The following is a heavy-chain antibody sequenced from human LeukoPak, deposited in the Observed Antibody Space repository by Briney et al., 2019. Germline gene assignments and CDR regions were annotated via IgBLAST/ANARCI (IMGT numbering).Heavy chain of an antibody. J-gene: IGHJ5*02. V-gene: IGHV4-59*01. Sequence: SETLSLTCTVSGGSISSYYWSWIRQPPGKGLEWIGYIYYSGSTNYNPSLKSRVTISVDTSKNQFSLKLSPVTAADTAVYYCARLNMVRGTNWFDPWGQGTLVTVSS. CDR3: ARLNMVRGTNWFDP. CDR2: IYYSGST. D-gene: IGHD3-10*01. CDR1: GGSISSYY.